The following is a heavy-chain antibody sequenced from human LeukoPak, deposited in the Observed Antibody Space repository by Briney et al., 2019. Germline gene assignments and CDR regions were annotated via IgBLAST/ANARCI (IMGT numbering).Heavy chain of an antibody. V-gene: IGHV1-2*02. Sequence: ASVKVSCKASGYTFTDYYMHWVRQAPGQGFEWMGWINPNDGDTNYAQKFQGRVTMTRDTSISTAHMEVSRLRSDDTAVYYCARANFPYCSSSTCLFDYWGQGTLVTVSS. CDR3: ARANFPYCSSSTCLFDY. CDR2: INPNDGDT. J-gene: IGHJ4*02. D-gene: IGHD2-2*01. CDR1: GYTFTDYY.